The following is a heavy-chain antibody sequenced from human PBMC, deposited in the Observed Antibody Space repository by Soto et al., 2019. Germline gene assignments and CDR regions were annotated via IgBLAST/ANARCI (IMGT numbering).Heavy chain of an antibody. D-gene: IGHD3-22*01. J-gene: IGHJ4*02. CDR3: ARQFDYESSGYYYPY. Sequence: QVQLVQSGAEVKKPGASVKVSCKASGGTFSRYAISWVRQTPGQGLEWMGGIIPMFGTANYAQKFQGRVTITAVESTSTAYMELSSLRSEDTAVYYCARQFDYESSGYYYPYWGQGTLVTVSS. CDR2: IIPMFGTA. CDR1: GGTFSRYA. V-gene: IGHV1-69*01.